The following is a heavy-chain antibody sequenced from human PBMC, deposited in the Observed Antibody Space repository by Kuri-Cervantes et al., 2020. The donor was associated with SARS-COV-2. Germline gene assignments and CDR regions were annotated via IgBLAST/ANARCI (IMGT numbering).Heavy chain of an antibody. CDR2: ISWDGGST. CDR1: GFTFDDYA. J-gene: IGHJ4*02. V-gene: IGHV3-43D*03. CDR3: AKDIGLGMGIDY. Sequence: GGSLRLSCAASGFTFDDYAMHWVRQAPGKGLEWFSLISWDGGSTYYADSVKGRFTISRDNSKNSLYLQMNSLRAEDTALYYCAKDIGLGMGIDYWGQGTLVTVSS. D-gene: IGHD7-27*01.